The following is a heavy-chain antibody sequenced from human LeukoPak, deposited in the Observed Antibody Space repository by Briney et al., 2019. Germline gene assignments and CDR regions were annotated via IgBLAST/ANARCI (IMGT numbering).Heavy chain of an antibody. D-gene: IGHD3/OR15-3a*01. CDR3: ARDDHDFCPGHYWFDP. CDR1: GFAFGDFY. CDR2: ISGNGDTI. Sequence: GGSLRLSCAASGFAFGDFYMSWIRQAPAKGLEWISHISGNGDTIYYADSIKGRFTIARENSRKSLYLEMNSLRVEDRGVYYCARDDHDFCPGHYWFDPWGQGILVTVSS. V-gene: IGHV3-11*04. J-gene: IGHJ5*02.